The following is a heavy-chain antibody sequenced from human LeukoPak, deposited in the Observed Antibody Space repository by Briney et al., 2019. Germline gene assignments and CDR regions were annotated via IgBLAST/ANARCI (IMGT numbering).Heavy chain of an antibody. CDR1: GFTFSSYA. CDR3: AKNTAMAYYYYYYMDV. J-gene: IGHJ6*03. Sequence: GGSLRLSCAASGFTFSSYAMSWVRQAPGKGLEWVSVIYSGGSTYYADSVKGRFTISRDNSKNTLYLQMNSLRAEDTAVYYCAKNTAMAYYYYYYMDVWGKGTTVTVSS. V-gene: IGHV3-66*02. D-gene: IGHD5-18*01. CDR2: IYSGGST.